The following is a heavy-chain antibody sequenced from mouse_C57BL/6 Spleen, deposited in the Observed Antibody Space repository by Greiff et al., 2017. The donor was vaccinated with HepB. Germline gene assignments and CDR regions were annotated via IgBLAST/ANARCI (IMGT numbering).Heavy chain of an antibody. Sequence: VQLQQSGAELVKPGASVKLSCTASGFNIKDYYMHWVKQRTEQGLEWIGRIDPEDGNTKYAPKFQGKATITADTSSNTAYLQLSSLTSEDTAIYYCARWDYDYDGFAYWGQGTLVTVSA. CDR1: GFNIKDYY. V-gene: IGHV14-2*01. CDR3: ARWDYDYDGFAY. CDR2: IDPEDGNT. J-gene: IGHJ3*01. D-gene: IGHD2-4*01.